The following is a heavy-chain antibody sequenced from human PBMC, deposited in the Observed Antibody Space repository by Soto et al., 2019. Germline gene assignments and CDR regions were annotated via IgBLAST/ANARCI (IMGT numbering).Heavy chain of an antibody. D-gene: IGHD2-15*01. Sequence: TLSLTTTVSGGSISSGGYYWNWIRQHPGKGLEWIGYIYYSGSTYYNPSLKSRVTISVDTSKNQFSLKLSSVTAADTAVYYCAIGKDCSGCSCYFGAFDSWGQGTMVTVSS. CDR1: GGSISSGGYY. J-gene: IGHJ3*01. CDR3: AIGKDCSGCSCYFGAFDS. CDR2: IYYSGST. V-gene: IGHV4-31*03.